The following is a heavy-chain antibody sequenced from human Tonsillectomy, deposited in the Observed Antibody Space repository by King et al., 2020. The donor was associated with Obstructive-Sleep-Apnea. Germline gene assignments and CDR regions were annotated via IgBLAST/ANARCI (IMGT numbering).Heavy chain of an antibody. CDR1: GFTFSSYW. J-gene: IGHJ4*02. V-gene: IGHV3-7*01. CDR2: IKQDGSEE. Sequence: QLVQSGGGVVQPGESLRLSCAASGFTFSSYWIAWVRQAPWKGLEGVANIKQDGSEEYYVGSVKGRFTIYRDNAKKSLNLQMNSLRAEDTGVYYCAREDRDYGDYGFDYWGQGTLVTVSS. CDR3: AREDRDYGDYGFDY. D-gene: IGHD4-17*01.